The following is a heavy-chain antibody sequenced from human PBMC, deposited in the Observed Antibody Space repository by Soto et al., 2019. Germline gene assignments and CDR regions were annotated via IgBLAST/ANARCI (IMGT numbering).Heavy chain of an antibody. Sequence: QVTLKESGPVLVKPTETHTLTCTVSGFSLSNARLGVSWIRQPPGKALEWLAHIFSTDEKSYSTSLKGRLTISKDTAKSQVVLTMTHMDPVDAGTYYCARIGGYDSTGYYPDYWGQGTLVTVSS. CDR2: IFSTDEK. V-gene: IGHV2-26*01. CDR3: ARIGGYDSTGYYPDY. CDR1: GFSLSNARLG. D-gene: IGHD3-22*01. J-gene: IGHJ4*02.